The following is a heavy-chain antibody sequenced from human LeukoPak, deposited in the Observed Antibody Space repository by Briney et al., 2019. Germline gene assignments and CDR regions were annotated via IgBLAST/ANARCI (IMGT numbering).Heavy chain of an antibody. CDR1: GFTFNTYA. CDR3: ARGSRVTTRLDAFDI. V-gene: IGHV3-23*01. CDR2: ISDSGDDT. J-gene: IGHJ3*02. D-gene: IGHD4-17*01. Sequence: GGSLRLSCAASGFTFNTYAMTWVRQAPGKGLEWVSVISDSGDDTYYADSVKGRFTISRDNSKNTLYLQINSLRAEDTAVYYCARGSRVTTRLDAFDIWGQGTMVTVSS.